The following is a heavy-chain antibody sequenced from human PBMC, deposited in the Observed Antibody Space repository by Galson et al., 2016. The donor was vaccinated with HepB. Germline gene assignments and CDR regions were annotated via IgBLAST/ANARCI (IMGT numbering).Heavy chain of an antibody. D-gene: IGHD3-3*02. J-gene: IGHJ5*02. CDR1: VFTVSSNY. CDR2: LYIDGRT. CDR3: ATLSYSISYRYWFDP. Sequence: LRLSCAASVFTVSSNYMSWVRQAPGKGLEWVSILYIDGRTYYADSVKGRFTISRDDSKNPLYLQMNSLRAEDTAVYYFATLSYSISYRYWFDPWGQGTLVTVSS. V-gene: IGHV3-53*01.